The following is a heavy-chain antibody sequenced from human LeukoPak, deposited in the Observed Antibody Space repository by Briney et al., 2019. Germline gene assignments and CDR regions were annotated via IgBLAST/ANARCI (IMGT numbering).Heavy chain of an antibody. V-gene: IGHV4-39*01. CDR2: IYYSGST. D-gene: IGHD1-26*01. CDR3: ARLQARGSYSAFDI. CDR1: GGSISSSSYY. Sequence: PAETLSLTCTVSGGSISSSSYYWGWIRQPPGKGREWIGRIYYSGSTYYNPSLKSRVTISVDTSKNQFSRKLSSVTAADTAVYYCARLQARGSYSAFDIWGQGTMVTVSS. J-gene: IGHJ3*02.